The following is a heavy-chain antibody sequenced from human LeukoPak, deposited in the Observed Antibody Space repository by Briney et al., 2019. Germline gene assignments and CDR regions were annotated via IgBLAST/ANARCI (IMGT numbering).Heavy chain of an antibody. CDR3: ARDYGDLKFDAFDI. V-gene: IGHV4-39*02. Sequence: SETLSLTCTVSGGSISSSSYYWGWIRQPPGKGLEWIGSIYYIGSTYYNPSLKSRVTISVDTSKNQFSLKLSSVTAADTAVYYCARDYGDLKFDAFDIWGQGTMVTVSS. D-gene: IGHD4-17*01. J-gene: IGHJ3*02. CDR2: IYYIGST. CDR1: GGSISSSSYY.